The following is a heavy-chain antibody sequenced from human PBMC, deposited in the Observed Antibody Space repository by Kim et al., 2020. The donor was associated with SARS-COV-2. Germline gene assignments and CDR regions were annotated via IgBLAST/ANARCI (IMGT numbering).Heavy chain of an antibody. CDR1: GFSFSRFG. D-gene: IGHD1-7*01. CDR3: AREGDWNFAIDD. J-gene: IGHJ4*02. V-gene: IGHV3-33*01. Sequence: GGSLRLSCAASGFSFSRFGMHWVRQAPGKGLEWVAVICYDGSKKYYVDSVKGRFTISRDNSNNTVYLQMNGLRAEDTGVYYCAREGDWNFAIDDWGQGTLVSVSS. CDR2: ICYDGSKK.